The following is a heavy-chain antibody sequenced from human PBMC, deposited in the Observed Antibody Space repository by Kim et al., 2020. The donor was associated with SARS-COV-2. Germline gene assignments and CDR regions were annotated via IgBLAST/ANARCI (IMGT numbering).Heavy chain of an antibody. CDR3: ARDESYDLDV. Sequence: GGSLRLSCAGSGFTFTGRWMHWIRQAPGQGLVWVSFVKSDGTSTTYADSVKGRFTIFRDNAKNTLYLQMNSLRPEDTAVYYCARDESYDLDVWSPGTTVT. V-gene: IGHV3-74*01. CDR1: GFTFTGRW. J-gene: IGHJ6*02. CDR2: VKSDGTST.